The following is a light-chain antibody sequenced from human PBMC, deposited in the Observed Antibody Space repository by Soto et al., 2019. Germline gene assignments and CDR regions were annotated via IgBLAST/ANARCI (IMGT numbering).Light chain of an antibody. V-gene: IGKV3-20*01. CDR3: QQCGGSPT. CDR2: GAS. Sequence: IVLAQSPGTLFLSPVEKSPLSCRASQSVSSYLAWYQQKPGQAPRLLIYGASSRTTGIPDRFSGSGSGTDFTLTISRLEPEDFAMYYCQQCGGSPTFGQGTKVDIK. CDR1: QSVSSY. J-gene: IGKJ1*01.